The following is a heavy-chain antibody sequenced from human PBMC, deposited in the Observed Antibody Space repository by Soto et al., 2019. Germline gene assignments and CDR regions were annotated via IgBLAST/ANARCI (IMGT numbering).Heavy chain of an antibody. CDR1: GFSLSTSGVG. CDR2: IYWDDAK. V-gene: IGHV2-5*02. J-gene: IGHJ4*02. CDR3: AHKGGGNRILDY. D-gene: IGHD3-16*01. Sequence: SGPTLVNPTQTLTLTCTFSGFSLSTSGVGVGWIRQPPGKALEWLALIYWDDAKHYSPSLKSRLTITKDTSKNQVVLIMTNMDPVDTATYYCAHKGGGNRILDYWGQGTLVTV.